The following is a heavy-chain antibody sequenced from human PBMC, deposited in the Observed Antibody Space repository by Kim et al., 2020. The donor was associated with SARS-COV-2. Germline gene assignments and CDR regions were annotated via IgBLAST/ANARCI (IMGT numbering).Heavy chain of an antibody. V-gene: IGHV1-46*01. Sequence: SYAQKCQGRVTMTRDTSTSTVYMELSSLTSDDTAVYYCARGGSSMVRGDYWGQGTLVTVSS. J-gene: IGHJ4*02. D-gene: IGHD3-10*01. CDR3: ARGGSSMVRGDY.